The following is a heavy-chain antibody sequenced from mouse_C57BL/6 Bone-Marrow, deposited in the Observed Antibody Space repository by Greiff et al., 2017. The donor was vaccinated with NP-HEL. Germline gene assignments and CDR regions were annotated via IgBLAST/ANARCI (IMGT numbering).Heavy chain of an antibody. J-gene: IGHJ3*01. CDR2: MYPGDGDT. Sequence: VQLQQSGPELVKPGASVKISCKASGYAFSSSWMNWVKQRPGKGLEWIGRMYPGDGDTNSNGKFKGKATLTADKSSSTAYMQLSSLTSEDSAVYFCARDYDYDGWFAYWGQGTLVTVSA. D-gene: IGHD2-4*01. CDR3: ARDYDYDGWFAY. V-gene: IGHV1-82*01. CDR1: GYAFSSSW.